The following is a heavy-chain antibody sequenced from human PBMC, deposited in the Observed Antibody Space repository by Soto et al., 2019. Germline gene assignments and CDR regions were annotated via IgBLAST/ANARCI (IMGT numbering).Heavy chain of an antibody. D-gene: IGHD3-22*01. CDR3: ARDQSITMIVVVTNDAFDI. J-gene: IGHJ3*02. CDR2: MNPNSGNT. V-gene: IGHV1-8*01. CDR1: GYTFTSYD. Sequence: ASVKVSCKASGYTFTSYDINWVRQATGQGVEWMGWMNPNSGNTGYAQKFQGRVTMTRNTSISTAYMELSRLRSDDTAVYYCARDQSITMIVVVTNDAFDIWGQGTMVT.